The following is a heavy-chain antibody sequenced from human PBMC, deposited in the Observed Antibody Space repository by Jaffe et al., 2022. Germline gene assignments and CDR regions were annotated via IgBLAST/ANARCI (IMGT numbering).Heavy chain of an antibody. CDR1: GFTFSSYA. V-gene: IGHV3-23*01. Sequence: EVQLLESGGGLVQPGGSLRLSCEASGFTFSSYAMSWVRQAPGKGLEWVSGISGSGGSTYYADSVKGRFTISRDNSMNTLYLQMNSPRAEDTAVYYCAKAAVGSGWYDYWGQGTLVTVSS. D-gene: IGHD6-19*01. CDR2: ISGSGGST. J-gene: IGHJ4*02. CDR3: AKAAVGSGWYDY.